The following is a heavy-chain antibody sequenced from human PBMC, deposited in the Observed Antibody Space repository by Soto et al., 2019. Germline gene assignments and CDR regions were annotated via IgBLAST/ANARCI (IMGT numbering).Heavy chain of an antibody. J-gene: IGHJ4*02. CDR3: AREGAHYTPLDH. D-gene: IGHD2-15*01. CDR1: GYTFTDYA. CDR2: INVGNGNT. V-gene: IGHV1-3*01. Sequence: ASVKVSCKASGYTFTDYAIHWVRQAPGQGLEWMGWINVGNGNTGYSRRFQGRVTNARDMSASTAYIEVTSLTSEDTAIYYCAREGAHYTPLDHWGQGTLVTRLL.